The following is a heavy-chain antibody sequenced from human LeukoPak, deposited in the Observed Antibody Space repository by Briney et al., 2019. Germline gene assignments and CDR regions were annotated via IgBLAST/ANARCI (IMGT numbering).Heavy chain of an antibody. J-gene: IGHJ6*03. V-gene: IGHV4-39*01. CDR2: IYYRGTT. Sequence: TSETLSLTCSVSGGSISTTTYYWGWFRQPPGKGLAWIGSIYYRGTTHYNPSLKSRLTISVDTSNNQFSLNLRSVTGADTAVYYCARSPVRGVNREGDFYYYMDVWGKGTTVTISS. CDR1: GGSISTTTYY. D-gene: IGHD3-10*01. CDR3: ARSPVRGVNREGDFYYYMDV.